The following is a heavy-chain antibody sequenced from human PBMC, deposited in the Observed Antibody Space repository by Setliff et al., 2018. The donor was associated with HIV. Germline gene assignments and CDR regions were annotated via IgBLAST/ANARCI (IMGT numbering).Heavy chain of an antibody. V-gene: IGHV5-51*01. CDR1: GYSFTSYW. Sequence: GESLKISCKGSGYSFTSYWIGWVRQMPGKGLEWMGIIYPGDSDTRYSPSFQGQVTISADKSISTAYLQWSSLKASDTAMYYCARPSSGSGSYSAFDIWGQGTMGTVS. CDR2: IYPGDSDT. CDR3: ARPSSGSGSYSAFDI. D-gene: IGHD3-10*01. J-gene: IGHJ3*02.